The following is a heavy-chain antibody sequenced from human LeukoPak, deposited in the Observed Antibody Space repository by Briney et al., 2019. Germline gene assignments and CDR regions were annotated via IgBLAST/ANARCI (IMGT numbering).Heavy chain of an antibody. J-gene: IGHJ4*02. V-gene: IGHV3-66*01. CDR2: IYSGVST. D-gene: IGHD3-22*01. CDR1: GFTVSSNY. CDR3: ATWAPNYYDSSGGFDY. Sequence: GGSLRLSCAASGFTVSSNYMSWVRQAPGKGLECVSVIYSGVSTYYADSVKGRFAISRDNSKNMLYLQMNSLRAEDTAVYYCATWAPNYYDSSGGFDYWVQGTLVTVSS.